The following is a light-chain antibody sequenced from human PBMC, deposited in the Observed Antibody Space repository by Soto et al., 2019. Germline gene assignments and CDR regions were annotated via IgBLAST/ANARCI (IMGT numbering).Light chain of an antibody. CDR1: SSDVGGYNY. CDR3: SSYTSSSTRV. Sequence: QSALTQPASVSGSPGQSITISCTGTSSDVGGYNYVSWYQQHPGKAPKLMIYDVSNRPSGVSNRLSGSKSGNTASLTISGLQAEDDADYYCSSYTSSSTRVFGGGTKLTVL. V-gene: IGLV2-14*01. J-gene: IGLJ2*01. CDR2: DVS.